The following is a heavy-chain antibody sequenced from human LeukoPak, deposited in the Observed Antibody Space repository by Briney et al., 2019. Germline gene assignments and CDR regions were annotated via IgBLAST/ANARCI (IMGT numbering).Heavy chain of an antibody. V-gene: IGHV3-30-3*01. CDR1: GFTFSSYA. CDR3: ARDLASGHHDY. D-gene: IGHD6-19*01. J-gene: IGHJ4*02. Sequence: PGRSLRLSCAASGFTFSSYAMHWVRQAPGKGLEWVAVISYDGSNKYYADSVKGRFTISRDNSKNTLYLQMNSLRAEDTAVYYCARDLASGHHDYRGQGTLVTVSS. CDR2: ISYDGSNK.